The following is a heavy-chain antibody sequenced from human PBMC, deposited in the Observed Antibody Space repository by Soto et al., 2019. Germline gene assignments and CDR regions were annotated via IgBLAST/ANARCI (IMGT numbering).Heavy chain of an antibody. CDR3: ARGARPTEHFDC. J-gene: IGHJ4*02. CDR2: IYYSGST. CDR1: GDSISGGDFF. Sequence: QVQLQESGPGLVKPSQTLSLTCSVSGDSISGGDFFWSWIRHHPVKGLEWIGYIYYSGSTYYNPSLESRVSISVDTSPNHFSLRLSSVTAADTAVYYCARGARPTEHFDCWGQGTQVIVST. V-gene: IGHV4-31*03.